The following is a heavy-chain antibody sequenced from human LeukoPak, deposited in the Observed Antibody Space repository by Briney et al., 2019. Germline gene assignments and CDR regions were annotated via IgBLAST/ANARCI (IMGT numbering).Heavy chain of an antibody. CDR3: ARWYGSGTRNPWFDP. CDR2: VYHSGGT. V-gene: IGHV4-30-2*01. J-gene: IGHJ5*02. D-gene: IGHD3-10*01. CDR1: SGSISSGSYS. Sequence: PSETLSLTCTVSSGSISSGSYSWSWIRQPPGRGLEWVGYVYHSGGTYYNPSLKTPVTISIDRSKNQFSLKMSSVTAADTAVYYCARWYGSGTRNPWFDPWGQGALVTVSS.